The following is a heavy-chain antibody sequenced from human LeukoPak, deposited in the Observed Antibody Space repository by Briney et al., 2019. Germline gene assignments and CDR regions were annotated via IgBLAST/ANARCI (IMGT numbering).Heavy chain of an antibody. D-gene: IGHD6-19*01. CDR2: IKSKTEGGTT. CDR1: GLTLSTAW. CDR3: AKYNIGWNFGS. Sequence: MAGGSLRLSCTASGLTLSTAWMSWVRQAPGKGLEWVGRIKSKTEGGTTDYAAPVKGRFTISIDDSKNTLYLQMNSLTTGDTAVYYCAKYNIGWNFGSWGQGTLVTVSS. J-gene: IGHJ4*02. V-gene: IGHV3-15*01.